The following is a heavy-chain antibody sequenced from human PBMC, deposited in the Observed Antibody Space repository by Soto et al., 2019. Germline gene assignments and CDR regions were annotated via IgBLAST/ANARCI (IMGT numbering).Heavy chain of an antibody. V-gene: IGHV4-59*01. J-gene: IGHJ6*03. D-gene: IGHD1-7*01. CDR1: GGPISSYY. CDR3: ATSQTGTVDYMDV. Sequence: SETLSLNCTVSGGPISSYYWSWIRQPPGKGLEWIGYIYYSGSTNYNPSLKSRVTISVDTSKNQFSLKLSSVTAADTAVYYCATSQTGTVDYMDVWGKGTTVTVSS. CDR2: IYYSGST.